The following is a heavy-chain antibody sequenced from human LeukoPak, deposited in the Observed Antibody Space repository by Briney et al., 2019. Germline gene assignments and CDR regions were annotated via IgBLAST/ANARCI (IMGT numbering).Heavy chain of an antibody. J-gene: IGHJ6*03. CDR3: ASAYSYGSTYYYMDV. Sequence: SETLSLTCAVYGVSFSGFYWMWMGQPPGKGLEGIGEINHSGSTNYNPSLESRVTISVDTSKIHSSLKPSSVTAADTALYYWASAYSYGSTYYYMDVWGKGTTVTISS. CDR2: INHSGST. CDR1: GVSFSGFY. D-gene: IGHD5-18*01. V-gene: IGHV4-34*01.